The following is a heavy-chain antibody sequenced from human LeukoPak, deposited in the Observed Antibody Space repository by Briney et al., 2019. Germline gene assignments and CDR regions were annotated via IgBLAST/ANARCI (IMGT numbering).Heavy chain of an antibody. D-gene: IGHD3-9*01. J-gene: IGHJ5*02. V-gene: IGHV3-15*01. Sequence: SGGSLRLSCAASGLTFSTAWMSWVRQAPGKGLEWVGRIKSKTDGGTTDYAAPVKGRFTISRDDSKNTLYLQMNSLKTEDTAVYYCTTDLGGLRYFDSFDPWGQGTLVTVSS. CDR2: IKSKTDGGTT. CDR3: TTDLGGLRYFDSFDP. CDR1: GLTFSTAW.